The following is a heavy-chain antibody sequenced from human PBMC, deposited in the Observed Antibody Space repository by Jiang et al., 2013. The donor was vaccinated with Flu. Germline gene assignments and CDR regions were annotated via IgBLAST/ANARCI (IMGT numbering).Heavy chain of an antibody. CDR2: ITWNSGTL. V-gene: IGHV3-9*01. D-gene: IGHD6-19*01. Sequence: VQLVESGGGLVQPGRSLRLSCAASGFRFDQYALHWVRQAPGKGLEWISGITWNSGTLAYADSVKGRFTISRDNAKNSLYLQMDSLRTEDTALYYCAKDLGKWLILFDYWGQGSLVTVSS. CDR3: AKDLGKWLILFDY. CDR1: GFRFDQYA. J-gene: IGHJ4*02.